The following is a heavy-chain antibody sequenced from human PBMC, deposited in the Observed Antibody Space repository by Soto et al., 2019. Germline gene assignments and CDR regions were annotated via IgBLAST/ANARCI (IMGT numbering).Heavy chain of an antibody. CDR3: VRGGDCNCSGCRGAFYNLQCGLDV. J-gene: IGHJ6*02. V-gene: IGHV4-59*01. CDR2: MYYSRGT. CDR1: RGSISYYY. Sequence: SETLSLTCTVSRGSISYYYWSWIRQPPGKGMEWIGYMYYSRGTYYNPSLNSRVTISVDTSKNQFSLPLTSVTAADTAVYYCVRGGDCNCSGCRGAFYNLQCGLDVSGRRTTVNVCS. D-gene: IGHD2-8*02.